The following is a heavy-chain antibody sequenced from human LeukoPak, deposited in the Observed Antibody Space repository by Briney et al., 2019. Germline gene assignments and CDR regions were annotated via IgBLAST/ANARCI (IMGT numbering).Heavy chain of an antibody. CDR1: GLAVSSNH. CDR3: AKQGLRYFDWLFPDY. D-gene: IGHD3-9*01. V-gene: IGHV3-53*05. Sequence: PGGSLRLSCAASGLAVSSNHMNWVRQAPGKGLEWVSVIFNGGSTYYADSVKGRFTIPRDNSKNTLYLQMNSLRAEDTAVYYCAKQGLRYFDWLFPDYWGQGTLVTVSS. J-gene: IGHJ4*02. CDR2: IFNGGST.